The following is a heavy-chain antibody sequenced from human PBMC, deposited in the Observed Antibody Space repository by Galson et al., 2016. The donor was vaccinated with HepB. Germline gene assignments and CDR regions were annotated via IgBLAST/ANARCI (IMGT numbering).Heavy chain of an antibody. Sequence: LSLTCAVYGGSFSGYYWNWIRQSPGKGLEWIGKINHSGSTNYNPSLKSRVTISVDTSKKQFSLELTSVTAADTALYYCARGSRVTYYYDSSGNYSNGYFQHWGQGTLVTVSS. D-gene: IGHD3-22*01. CDR1: GGSFSGYY. CDR3: ARGSRVTYYYDSSGNYSNGYFQH. CDR2: INHSGST. J-gene: IGHJ1*01. V-gene: IGHV4-34*01.